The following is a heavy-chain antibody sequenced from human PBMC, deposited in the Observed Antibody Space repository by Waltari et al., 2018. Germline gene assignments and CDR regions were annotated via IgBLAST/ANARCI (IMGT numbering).Heavy chain of an antibody. Sequence: QVQLVQSGAEVKKPGSSVKVSCKASGGPFSSYAISWVRQAPGQGFEWMGGIIPIFGTANYAQKFQGRVTITADEATSTAYMELSSLRSEDTAVYYCASFESIAVAGPFDYWGQGTLVTVSS. CDR2: IIPIFGTA. D-gene: IGHD6-19*01. CDR3: ASFESIAVAGPFDY. J-gene: IGHJ4*02. V-gene: IGHV1-69*13. CDR1: GGPFSSYA.